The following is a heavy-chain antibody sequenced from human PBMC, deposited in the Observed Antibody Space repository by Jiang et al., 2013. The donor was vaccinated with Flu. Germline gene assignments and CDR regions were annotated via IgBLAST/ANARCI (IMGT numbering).Heavy chain of an antibody. D-gene: IGHD2-2*01. CDR1: GGTFSSYA. CDR3: ARGVVVPAARGYYYYGMDV. V-gene: IGHV1-69*01. CDR2: IIPIFGTA. Sequence: KPGSSVKVSCKASGGTFSSYAISWVRQAPGQGLEWMGGIIPIFGTANYAQKFQGRVTITADESTSTAYMEPSSLRSEDTAVYYCARGVVVPAARGYYYYGMDVWGQGTTVTVSS. J-gene: IGHJ6*02.